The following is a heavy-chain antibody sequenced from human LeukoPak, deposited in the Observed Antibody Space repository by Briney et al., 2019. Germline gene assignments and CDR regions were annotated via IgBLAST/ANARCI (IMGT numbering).Heavy chain of an antibody. V-gene: IGHV3-30*02. CDR3: ANGSPLRFLEWLVDY. D-gene: IGHD3-3*01. CDR1: GFIFSSYG. Sequence: GGSLRLSCAASGFIFSSYGMHWVRQAPGKGLEWVALIRYDGSNKYYADSVKGRFTISRDNSRNTLYLQMNSLRAEDTAVYYCANGSPLRFLEWLVDYWGQGTLLTVSS. J-gene: IGHJ4*02. CDR2: IRYDGSNK.